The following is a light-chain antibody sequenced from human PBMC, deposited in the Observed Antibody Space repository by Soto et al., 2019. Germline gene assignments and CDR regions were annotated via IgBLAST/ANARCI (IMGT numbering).Light chain of an antibody. V-gene: IGLV1-47*02. Sequence: QSVLTQPPSASGTPGQRVAISCSGSRPSIGSNHVYWYQQLPGMAPKLLIYTNNQRPSGVPDRFSASKSGTSASLAISGLLSEDEADYYCAAWQDSLSGVIFGGGTKLTVL. CDR1: RPSIGSNH. CDR3: AAWQDSLSGVI. CDR2: TNN. J-gene: IGLJ2*01.